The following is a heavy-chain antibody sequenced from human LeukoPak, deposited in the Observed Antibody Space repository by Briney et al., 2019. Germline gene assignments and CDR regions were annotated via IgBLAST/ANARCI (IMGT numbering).Heavy chain of an antibody. CDR3: ASEDGSGLYDY. CDR1: GGSISSSSYY. J-gene: IGHJ4*02. CDR2: IYYSGST. V-gene: IGHV4-39*07. D-gene: IGHD3-10*01. Sequence: SETLSLTCTASGGSISSSSYYWGWIRQPPGKGLEWIGSIYYSGSTYYNPSLKSRVTISVDTSKNQFSLKLSSVTAADTAVYYCASEDGSGLYDYWGQGTLVTVSS.